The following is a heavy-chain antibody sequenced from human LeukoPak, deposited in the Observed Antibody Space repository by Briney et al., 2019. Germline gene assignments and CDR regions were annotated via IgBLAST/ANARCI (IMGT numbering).Heavy chain of an antibody. CDR2: IFYDGSNK. J-gene: IGHJ4*02. CDR1: GFTFSNYG. Sequence: PGGSLRLSCAASGFTFSNYGMHWVRQAPGKGLEWVALIFYDGSNKYYADSVKGRFTISRDNSKNTLYLQMNSLRAEDTAVYYCARHRGFDYWGQGTLVTVSS. V-gene: IGHV3-30*03. CDR3: ARHRGFDY.